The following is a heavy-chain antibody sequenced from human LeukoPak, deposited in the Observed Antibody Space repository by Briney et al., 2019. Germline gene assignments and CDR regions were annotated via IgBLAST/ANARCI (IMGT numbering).Heavy chain of an antibody. J-gene: IGHJ4*02. CDR2: IYYSGST. D-gene: IGHD3-3*01. Sequence: SETLSLTCTVSGGSISSGDCYWSWIRQPPGKGLEWIGYIYYSGSTYYNPSLKSRVTISVDRSKNQFSLKLSSVTAAVTAVYYCAREEVRFLERFSDYWGQGTLVTVSS. CDR3: AREEVRFLERFSDY. V-gene: IGHV4-30-4*01. CDR1: GGSISSGDCY.